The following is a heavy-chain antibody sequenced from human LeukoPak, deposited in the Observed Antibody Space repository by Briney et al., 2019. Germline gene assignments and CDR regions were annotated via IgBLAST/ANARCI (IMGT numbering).Heavy chain of an antibody. Sequence: GASVKVPCKASGYTFSSYGMHWVRPAPGQRLEWMGWINAGNGNTKYSQKFQGRVTITRDTSTSTAYMELRSLRSDDTAVYYCARVGSYYSNGYYHGDYWGQGTLVTVSS. V-gene: IGHV1-3*01. CDR1: GYTFSSYG. CDR2: INAGNGNT. D-gene: IGHD3-22*01. CDR3: ARVGSYYSNGYYHGDY. J-gene: IGHJ4*02.